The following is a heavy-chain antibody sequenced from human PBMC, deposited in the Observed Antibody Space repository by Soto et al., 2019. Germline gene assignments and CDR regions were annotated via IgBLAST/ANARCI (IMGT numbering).Heavy chain of an antibody. V-gene: IGHV5-51*01. CDR1: GYSFSSYW. CDR3: ARYCSGGSCYRPSYKFDY. D-gene: IGHD2-15*01. CDR2: IYPGDSDT. Sequence: PGESLKISCKGSGYSFSSYWIGWVRQMPGQGPEWMGIIYPGDSDTRYSPSFQGQVTISADKSISTAYLQWSSLRASDTAMYYCARYCSGGSCYRPSYKFDYWGQGTLVTVS. J-gene: IGHJ4*02.